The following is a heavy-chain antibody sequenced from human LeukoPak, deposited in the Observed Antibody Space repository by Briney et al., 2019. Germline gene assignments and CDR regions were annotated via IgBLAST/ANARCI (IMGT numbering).Heavy chain of an antibody. V-gene: IGHV3-49*03. CDR2: IRSKAYGGTT. D-gene: IGHD3-22*01. J-gene: IGHJ4*02. Sequence: GGSLRLSCTASGFTFGDYAMSWFRQAPGKGLEWVGFIRSKAYGGTTEYAASVKGRFTISRDDSKSIAYLQMNSLKTEDTAVYYCTRVYPVVRFCGCVDYWGQGTLVTVSS. CDR1: GFTFGDYA. CDR3: TRVYPVVRFCGCVDY.